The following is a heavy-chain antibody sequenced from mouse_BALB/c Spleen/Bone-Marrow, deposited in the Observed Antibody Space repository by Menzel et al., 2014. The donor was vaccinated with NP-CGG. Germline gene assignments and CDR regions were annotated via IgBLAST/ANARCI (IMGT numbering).Heavy chain of an antibody. CDR2: IDPSDSET. V-gene: IGHV1-69*02. Sequence: QVQLQQSGAELVKPGAPVKLSCKASDYTFTSYWMNWVKQRPGRGLEWIGRIDPSDSETHYNQKFKDKATLTVDKSSSTAYILLSSLTSEDSAVYYCARALGDGYYYAMDYWGQGTSVTVSS. CDR3: ARALGDGYYYAMDY. CDR1: DYTFTSYW. J-gene: IGHJ4*01. D-gene: IGHD2-3*01.